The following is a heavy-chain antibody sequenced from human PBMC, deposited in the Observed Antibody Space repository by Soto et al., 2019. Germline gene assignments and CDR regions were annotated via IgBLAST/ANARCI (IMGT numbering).Heavy chain of an antibody. Sequence: QVQLVQSGAEVKKPGASVKVSCKASGYTFTNYAISWVRQAPGQGLEWMGWISAYNGNTNYAQKLRGRVTMTTDTSTSTAYMELRSLGSYDAAVYNCARDSPPVDYWGQGTLVTVSS. J-gene: IGHJ4*02. V-gene: IGHV1-18*01. CDR2: ISAYNGNT. CDR3: ARDSPPVDY. CDR1: GYTFTNYA.